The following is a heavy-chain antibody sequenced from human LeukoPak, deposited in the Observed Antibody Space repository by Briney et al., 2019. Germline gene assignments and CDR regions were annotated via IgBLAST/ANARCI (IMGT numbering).Heavy chain of an antibody. Sequence: GGSLRLSCAASGFTVSSNYMSWVRQAPGKGLEWVSVIYSGGSTYYADSVKGRFTISRDNYKNTLYLQMNSLRAEDTAVYYCAYGDYYDSSGYYSSYWGQGTLVTVSS. CDR2: IYSGGST. V-gene: IGHV3-53*01. CDR1: GFTVSSNY. D-gene: IGHD3-22*01. J-gene: IGHJ4*02. CDR3: AYGDYYDSSGYYSSY.